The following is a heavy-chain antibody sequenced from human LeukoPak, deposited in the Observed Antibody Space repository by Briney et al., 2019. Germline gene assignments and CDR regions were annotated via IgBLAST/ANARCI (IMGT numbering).Heavy chain of an antibody. Sequence: SQTLSLTCTVSGGSISSGDYYWSWIRQPPGKGLEWIGYIYYSGSTYYNPSLKSRVTIAVDASKSQFSLNVSSVTAADTAVYYCARVPTTFGSRYYGMDVWGQGTTVTVSS. D-gene: IGHD3-3*01. V-gene: IGHV4-30-4*01. CDR1: GGSISSGDYY. J-gene: IGHJ6*02. CDR3: ARVPTTFGSRYYGMDV. CDR2: IYYSGST.